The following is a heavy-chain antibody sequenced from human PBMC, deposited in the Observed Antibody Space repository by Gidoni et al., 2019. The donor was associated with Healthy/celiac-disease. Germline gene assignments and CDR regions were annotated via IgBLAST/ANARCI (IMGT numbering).Heavy chain of an antibody. D-gene: IGHD3-16*02. CDR3: AKGAPITFGGVIDLGY. V-gene: IGHV3-23*01. CDR2: ISGSGGST. J-gene: IGHJ4*02. CDR1: GFTFRSYA. Sequence: EVQLLESGGGLVQPGGSLRLSCAASGFTFRSYAMSWVRQAPGKGLEWVSSISGSGGSTYYADSVKGRFTISRDNSKNTLYLQMNSLRAEDTAVYYCAKGAPITFGGVIDLGYWGQGTLVTVSS.